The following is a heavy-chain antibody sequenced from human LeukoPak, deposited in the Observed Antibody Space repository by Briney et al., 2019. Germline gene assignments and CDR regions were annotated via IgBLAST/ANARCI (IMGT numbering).Heavy chain of an antibody. CDR1: GFTFSSYG. D-gene: IGHD1-1*01. CDR2: TRYDGSNK. J-gene: IGHJ6*03. CDR3: AKDRPPQLQLHYMDV. V-gene: IGHV3-30*02. Sequence: PGGSLRLSCAASGFTFSSYGMHWVRQAPGKGLEWVAFTRYDGSNKYYADSVKGRFTISRDNSKNTLYLQMNSLRAEDTAVYYCAKDRPPQLQLHYMDVWGKGTTVTVSS.